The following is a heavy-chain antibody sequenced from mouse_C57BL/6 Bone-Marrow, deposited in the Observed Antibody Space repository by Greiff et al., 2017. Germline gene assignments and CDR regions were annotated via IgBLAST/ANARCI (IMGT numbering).Heavy chain of an antibody. CDR1: EYEFPSHD. V-gene: IGHV5-2*01. J-gene: IGHJ1*03. CDR3: ARPGVARYFDV. D-gene: IGHD1-1*01. CDR2: INSDGGSP. Sequence: EVMLVESGGGLVQPGESLKLSCESNEYEFPSHDMSWVRKTPEKRLELVAAINSDGGSPYYPDSVKGRFTISRDNAKNTLYLQMSSLRSEDTALYYCARPGVARYFDVWGTGTTVTVSS.